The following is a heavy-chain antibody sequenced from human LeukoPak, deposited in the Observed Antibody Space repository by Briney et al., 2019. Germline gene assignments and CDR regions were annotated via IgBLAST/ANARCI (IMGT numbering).Heavy chain of an antibody. CDR1: GDSLSGSTNY. CDR2: MYYSGNT. CDR3: ARVRGSAWYRFEY. J-gene: IGHJ4*02. V-gene: IGHV4-39*01. Sequence: SETLSLTCTVSGDSLSGSTNYWSWIRQPPGKGLEWIGSMYYSGNTYYNPSLNTRVTISVDTSKNQFSLKLNSVTAADTAVYYCARVRGSAWYRFEYWGQGTLVTVSS. D-gene: IGHD6-19*01.